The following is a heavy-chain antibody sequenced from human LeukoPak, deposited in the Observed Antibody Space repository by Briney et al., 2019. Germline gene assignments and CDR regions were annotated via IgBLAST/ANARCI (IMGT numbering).Heavy chain of an antibody. CDR1: VFTLSSYS. J-gene: IGHJ3*02. Sequence: GGSLRLSCAASVFTLSSYSMYWVHQAPGKGLECVSSVIISISVIYYADSVKGRFTISSENDTNSLYLQLNSMRAEDTAVYYCASRYVVVAATDAFDIWGQGTMVTVSS. CDR2: VIISISVI. CDR3: ASRYVVVAATDAFDI. V-gene: IGHV3-21*01. D-gene: IGHD2-15*01.